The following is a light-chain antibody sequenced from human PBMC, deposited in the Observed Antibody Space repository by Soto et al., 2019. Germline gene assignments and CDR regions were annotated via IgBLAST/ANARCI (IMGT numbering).Light chain of an antibody. Sequence: QSVLTQSPSASASLGASVKFTCTLSSEHSSYAIAWHQQQPEKGPRYLMKLNSDGSHNKGDGIPDRFSGSSSGAERYLTISSLQSEDEADYYCQTWGTGIVVFGGGTKLTVL. CDR2: LNSDGSH. J-gene: IGLJ2*01. V-gene: IGLV4-69*01. CDR1: SEHSSYA. CDR3: QTWGTGIVV.